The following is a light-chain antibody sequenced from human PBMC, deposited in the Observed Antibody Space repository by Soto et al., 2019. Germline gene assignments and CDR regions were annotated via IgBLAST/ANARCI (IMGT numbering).Light chain of an antibody. J-gene: IGLJ3*02. CDR2: DVS. CDR1: SGDVGGYNF. CDR3: CSYGGSYTWV. V-gene: IGLV2-11*02. Sequence: QSVLTQPRSVSGSPGQSVTLSCTGTSGDVGGYNFVSWYQQHTGKAPTLMIFDVSQRPSGVPDRFSGSKSGNTASLTVSGLQAEDEADYYCCSYGGSYTWVFGGGTQLTVL.